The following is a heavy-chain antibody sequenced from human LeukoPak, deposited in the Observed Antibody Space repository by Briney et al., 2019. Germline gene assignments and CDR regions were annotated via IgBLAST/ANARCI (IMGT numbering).Heavy chain of an antibody. CDR3: TTADYLRLGELSLYDY. V-gene: IGHV1-24*01. D-gene: IGHD3-16*02. Sequence: ASVKVSCKVSGYTLTELSMHWVRQAPGKGLEWMGGFDPEDGETIYAQKFQGRVTMTEDTSTDTAYMELSSLRSEDTAVYYCTTADYLRLGELSLYDYWGQGTLVTVSS. CDR1: GYTLTELS. J-gene: IGHJ4*02. CDR2: FDPEDGET.